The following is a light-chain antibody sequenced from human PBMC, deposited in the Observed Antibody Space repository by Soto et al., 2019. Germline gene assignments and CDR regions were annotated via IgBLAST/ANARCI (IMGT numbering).Light chain of an antibody. J-gene: IGKJ1*01. V-gene: IGKV3-11*01. CDR1: QSVSTQ. CDR2: EAS. CDR3: QQHSNWPLT. Sequence: EVVLTQSPATLSLSPGERATLSCRASQSVSTQLAWYQQKPGQAPRLLISEASSRATGIPARFSGSGSGTNFTFTISSLEPEDFAVYYCQQHSNWPLTFGQGTKV.